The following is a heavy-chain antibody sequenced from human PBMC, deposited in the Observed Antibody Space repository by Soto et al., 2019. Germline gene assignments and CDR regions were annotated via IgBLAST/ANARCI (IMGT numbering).Heavy chain of an antibody. CDR2: INHSGST. J-gene: IGHJ4*02. Sequence: KTSETLSLTCAVYGGSFSGYYWSWIRQPPGKGLEWIGEINHSGSTNYNPSLKSRVTISVDTSKNQFSLKLSSVTAADTAVYYCAREGYDSSGYYYPSTWFDYWGQGTLVTVSS. D-gene: IGHD3-22*01. V-gene: IGHV4-34*01. CDR1: GGSFSGYY. CDR3: AREGYDSSGYYYPSTWFDY.